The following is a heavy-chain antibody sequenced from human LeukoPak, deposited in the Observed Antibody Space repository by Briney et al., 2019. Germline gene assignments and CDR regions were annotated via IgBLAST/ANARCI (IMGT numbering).Heavy chain of an antibody. V-gene: IGHV3-30-3*01. J-gene: IGHJ4*02. CDR3: ARDGVGWYFDY. Sequence: PGRSLRLSCAASGFTFSSYVMHWVRQAPGKGLEWVAVISYDGNNKYYADSVKGRFTISRDNAKNSLYLQMNSLRAEDTAVYYCARDGVGWYFDYWGQGTLVTVSS. D-gene: IGHD6-19*01. CDR2: ISYDGNNK. CDR1: GFTFSSYV.